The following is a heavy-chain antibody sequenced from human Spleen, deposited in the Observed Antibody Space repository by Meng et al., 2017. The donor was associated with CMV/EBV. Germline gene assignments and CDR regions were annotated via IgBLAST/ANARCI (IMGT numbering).Heavy chain of an antibody. CDR2: ISSSGSYI. J-gene: IGHJ4*02. CDR1: GFPFSNYE. CDR3: ATTTVTPREVDY. Sequence: GESLKISCAASGFPFSNYELNWVRQAPGKGLEWVSYISSSGSYIYYADSVKGRFTISRDNAKNSLYLQMNSLRAEDTAVYYCATTTVTPREVDYWGQGTLVTVSS. V-gene: IGHV3-48*03. D-gene: IGHD4-11*01.